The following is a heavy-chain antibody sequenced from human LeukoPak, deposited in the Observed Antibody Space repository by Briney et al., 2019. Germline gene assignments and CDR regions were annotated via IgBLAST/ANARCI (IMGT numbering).Heavy chain of an antibody. D-gene: IGHD6-13*01. V-gene: IGHV1-18*01. Sequence: AASVKVSCKASGYTFTSYGISWVRQAPGQGLEWMGWISAYNGNTNYAQKLQGRVTMTTDTSTSTAYMELRSLRSDDTAVYYCARDRRHRYSSSWYWDYWGQGTLVTVSS. CDR2: ISAYNGNT. CDR1: GYTFTSYG. CDR3: ARDRRHRYSSSWYWDY. J-gene: IGHJ4*02.